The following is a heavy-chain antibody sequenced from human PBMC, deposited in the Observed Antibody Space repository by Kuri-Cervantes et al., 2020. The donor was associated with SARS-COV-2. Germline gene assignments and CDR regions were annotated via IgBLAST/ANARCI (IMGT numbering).Heavy chain of an antibody. Sequence: GESLKISCAASGFTFSSYSMNWVRQAPGKGLEWVSSISSSSSYIYYADSVKGRFTISRDNAKNSLYLQMNSLRAEDTAVYYCARDPIYDYVWGSYRDDAFDIWGQGKMVNGSS. J-gene: IGHJ3*02. CDR1: GFTFSSYS. CDR3: ARDPIYDYVWGSYRDDAFDI. CDR2: ISSSSSYI. D-gene: IGHD3-16*01. V-gene: IGHV3-21*01.